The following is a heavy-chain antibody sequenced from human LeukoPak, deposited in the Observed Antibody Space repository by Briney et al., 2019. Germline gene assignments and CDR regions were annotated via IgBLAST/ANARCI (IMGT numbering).Heavy chain of an antibody. CDR2: ISSSSSYI. V-gene: IGHV3-21*01. D-gene: IGHD3-10*01. CDR1: GFTFSSYS. Sequence: GGSLRLSCAASGFTFSSYSMNWVRQAPGKGLEWVSSISSSSSYIYYADSVKGRFTISRDNAKNSLYLQMNSLRAEDTAVYYCAREGWFGPYYYYGMDVWGQGTTVTVSS. J-gene: IGHJ6*02. CDR3: AREGWFGPYYYYGMDV.